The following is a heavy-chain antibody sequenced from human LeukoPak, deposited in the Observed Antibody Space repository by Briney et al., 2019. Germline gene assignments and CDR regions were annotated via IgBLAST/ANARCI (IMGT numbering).Heavy chain of an antibody. Sequence: SVKVSCKASGYTFTSYGISWVRQAPGQGLEWMGGIIPMFGTANYAEKFQGRVTITADGSTSTAYMELSNLRSEDAAVYYCAREIPSGIYYDSGGYPVVKWGQGTMVTVSS. J-gene: IGHJ3*01. V-gene: IGHV1-69*13. D-gene: IGHD3-22*01. CDR2: IIPMFGTA. CDR3: AREIPSGIYYDSGGYPVVK. CDR1: GYTFTSYG.